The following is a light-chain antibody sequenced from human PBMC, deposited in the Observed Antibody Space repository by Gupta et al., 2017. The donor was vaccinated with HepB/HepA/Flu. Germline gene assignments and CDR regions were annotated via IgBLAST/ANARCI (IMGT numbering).Light chain of an antibody. V-gene: IGKV1-39*01. J-gene: IGKJ2*01. CDR1: QTISNY. CDR3: QHSYT. Sequence: DIQMTQSPSSLSASVGDRVTITCRASQTISNYLNWYQQKPGKAPKLLIYLASNLQSGVPSRFSGSGSGTDFTRTISSLQPEDSETYYGQHSYTFGQGTXLEI. CDR2: LAS.